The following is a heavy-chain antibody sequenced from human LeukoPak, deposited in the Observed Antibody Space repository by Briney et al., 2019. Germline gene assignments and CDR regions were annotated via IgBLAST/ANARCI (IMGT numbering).Heavy chain of an antibody. D-gene: IGHD2-15*01. CDR2: IIPIFGTA. CDR1: GGTFSSYA. V-gene: IGHV1-69*05. J-gene: IGHJ5*02. Sequence: ASVKVSCKASGGTFSSYAISWVRRAPGQGLEWMGGIIPIFGTANYAQKFQGRVTITTDESTSTAYMELSSLRSEDTAVYYCARTELGYCSGGSCLPPFNWFDPWGQGTLVTVSS. CDR3: ARTELGYCSGGSCLPPFNWFDP.